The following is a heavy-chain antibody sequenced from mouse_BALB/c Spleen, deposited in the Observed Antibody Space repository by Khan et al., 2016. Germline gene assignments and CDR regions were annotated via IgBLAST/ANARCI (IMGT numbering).Heavy chain of an antibody. J-gene: IGHJ1*01. CDR1: GFTFNTYA. Sequence: EVKLEVSGGGLVQPKGSLKLSCAASGFTFNTYAMDWVRQAPGKGLEWVARIRTKSNNLSTYYADSVKDSFTISRDDSQSMLYLQMNNLKTEETAMYYCVRQNLRWYFDVWGAGTTVTVSS. V-gene: IGHV10-1*02. CDR2: IRTKSNNLST. D-gene: IGHD1-1*01. CDR3: VRQNLRWYFDV.